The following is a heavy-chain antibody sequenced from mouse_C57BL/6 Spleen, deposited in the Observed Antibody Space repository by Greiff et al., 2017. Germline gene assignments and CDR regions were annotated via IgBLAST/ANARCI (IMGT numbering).Heavy chain of an antibody. D-gene: IGHD2-2*01. CDR1: GYTFTSYW. CDR3: ARKGYYGYDDDAMDY. CDR2: IYPGSGST. V-gene: IGHV1-55*01. Sequence: QVQLQQPGAELVKPGASVKMSCKASGYTFTSYWITWVKQRPGQGLEWIGDIYPGSGSTNYNEKFKSKATLTVDTSSSTAYMQLSSLTSEDSAVYYCARKGYYGYDDDAMDYWGQGTSVTVSS. J-gene: IGHJ4*01.